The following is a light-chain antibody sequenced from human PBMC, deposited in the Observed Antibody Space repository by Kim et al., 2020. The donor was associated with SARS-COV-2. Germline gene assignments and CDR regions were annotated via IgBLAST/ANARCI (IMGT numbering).Light chain of an antibody. J-gene: IGLJ3*02. Sequence: VTIPCTGSIENVGGYKYVHWYQQRPENAPKVLIYGDDNRPSGVPGRFSGSKSGNSASLAITGLQDEDEADYYCQSYDGSLSGYWVFGGGTKVTVL. V-gene: IGLV1-40*01. CDR2: GDD. CDR3: QSYDGSLSGYWV. CDR1: IENVGGYKY.